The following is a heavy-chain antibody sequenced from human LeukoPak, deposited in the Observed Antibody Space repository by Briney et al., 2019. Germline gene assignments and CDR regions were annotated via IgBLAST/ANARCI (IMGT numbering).Heavy chain of an antibody. V-gene: IGHV3-30*18. CDR3: AKGHPSSSWSGDY. CDR2: ISYDGSNK. CDR1: GFTFSSYG. J-gene: IGHJ4*02. Sequence: PGGSLRLSCAASGFTFSSYGMHWVRQAPGKGLEWVAVISYDGSNKYYADSVKGRFTISRDNSKNTLYLQMNSLRAEDTAVYYCAKGHPSSSWSGDYWGQGTLVTVSS. D-gene: IGHD6-13*01.